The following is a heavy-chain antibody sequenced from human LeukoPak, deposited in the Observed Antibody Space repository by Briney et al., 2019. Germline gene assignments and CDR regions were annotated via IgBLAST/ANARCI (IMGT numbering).Heavy chain of an antibody. V-gene: IGHV3-66*02. J-gene: IGHJ4*02. CDR1: GFTVSSNY. CDR3: AREGIQLRQRSFDY. Sequence: GGSLRLSCAASGFTVSSNYMSWVRQAPGKGLEWVSVIYSGGSTYYADSVKGRFTISRDNSKNTLYLQMNSLRAEDTAVYYCAREGIQLRQRSFDYWGQGTLVTVSS. CDR2: IYSGGST. D-gene: IGHD5-18*01.